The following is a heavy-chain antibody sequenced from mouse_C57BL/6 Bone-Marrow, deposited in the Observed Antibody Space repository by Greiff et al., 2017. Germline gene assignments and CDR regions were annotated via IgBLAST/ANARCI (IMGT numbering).Heavy chain of an antibody. CDR1: GYTFTSYW. Sequence: EVQGVESGTVLARPGASVKMSCKTSGYTFTSYWMHWVKQRPGQGLEWIGAIYPGNSETSYNQKFKGKAKLTAVTSASTAYLELSSLTHEASAVYFCTRCAYGSPWFAYWGQGTLVTVSA. J-gene: IGHJ3*01. CDR2: IYPGNSET. CDR3: TRCAYGSPWFAY. V-gene: IGHV1-5*01. D-gene: IGHD1-1*01.